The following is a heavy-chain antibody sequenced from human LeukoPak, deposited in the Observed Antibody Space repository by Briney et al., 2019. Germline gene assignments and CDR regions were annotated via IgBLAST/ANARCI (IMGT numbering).Heavy chain of an antibody. CDR1: GGSISPYY. CDR3: ARAQGDDGNLDP. D-gene: IGHD1-1*01. CDR2: IYYSGTT. J-gene: IGHJ5*02. V-gene: IGHV4-59*08. Sequence: PSETLSLTCTVSGGSISPYYWSWIRQPPGKGLEYIGYIYYSGTTDYNPSLKSRVTISVDTSKNQFSLKLSSVTAADTAVYYCARAQGDDGNLDPWGQGTLVTVSS.